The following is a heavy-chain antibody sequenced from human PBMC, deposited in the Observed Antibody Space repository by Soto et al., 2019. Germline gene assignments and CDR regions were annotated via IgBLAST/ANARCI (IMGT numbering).Heavy chain of an antibody. Sequence: SETLSLTCAVYGGSFSGYYWSWIRQPPGKGLEWIGEINHSGSTNYNPSLKSRVTISVDTSKNQFSLKLSSVTAADTAVYYCTRGDQYHPKYNSYYYPGRDVGAQGTTVTFSS. V-gene: IGHV4-34*01. CDR3: TRGDQYHPKYNSYYYPGRDV. J-gene: IGHJ6*02. CDR2: INHSGST. CDR1: GGSFSGYY. D-gene: IGHD2-2*01.